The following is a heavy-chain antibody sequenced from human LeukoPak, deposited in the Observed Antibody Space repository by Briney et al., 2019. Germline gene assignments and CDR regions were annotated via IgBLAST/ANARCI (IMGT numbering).Heavy chain of an antibody. V-gene: IGHV1-2*02. D-gene: IGHD3-10*01. CDR3: ARGDYYGSGAGFDI. CDR2: INPNSGGT. J-gene: IGHJ3*02. CDR1: GYTFTGYY. Sequence: ASVKVSCKASGYTFTGYYMHWVRQAPGQGLEWMGWINPNSGGTNYAQKFQGRVTMTRDTSTSTAYMELSRLRSDDTAVYYCARGDYYGSGAGFDIWGQGTMVTVSS.